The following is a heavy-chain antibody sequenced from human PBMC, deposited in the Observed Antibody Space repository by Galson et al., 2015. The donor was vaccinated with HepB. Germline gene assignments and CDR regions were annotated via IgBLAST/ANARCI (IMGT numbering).Heavy chain of an antibody. Sequence: SLRLSCAASGFSFSTSAMNWVRQAPGKGLEWVALIWYDGSREYYADSVKGRFTISRDSSQNTLYLQMNSLRAEDTAVYYCARVSDGYNRFDYWGQGTRVTVSS. CDR2: IWYDGSRE. J-gene: IGHJ4*02. CDR3: ARVSDGYNRFDY. CDR1: GFSFSTSA. V-gene: IGHV3-33*01. D-gene: IGHD5-24*01.